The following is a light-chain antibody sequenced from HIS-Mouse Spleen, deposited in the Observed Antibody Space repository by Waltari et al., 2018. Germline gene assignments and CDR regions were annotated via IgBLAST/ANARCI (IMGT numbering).Light chain of an antibody. CDR3: CSYAGSSTWV. Sequence: QSALPQPASVSGSPGQSITISCTGTSSDVGSYNLGFWYQQHPGKAPKLMIYEGSKRPSGVSNRFSGSKSGNTASLTISGLQAEDEADYYCCSYAGSSTWVFGGGTKLTVL. CDR1: SSDVGSYNL. V-gene: IGLV2-23*01. J-gene: IGLJ3*02. CDR2: EGS.